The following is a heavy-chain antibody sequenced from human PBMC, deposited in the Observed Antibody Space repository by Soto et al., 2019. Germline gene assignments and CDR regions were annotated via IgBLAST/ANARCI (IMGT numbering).Heavy chain of an antibody. D-gene: IGHD2-2*01. CDR3: ARDTRFCTTSHCYGLYYFDY. V-gene: IGHV4-31*03. Sequence: QVQLQESGPGLVKPSQTLSLTCTVSGDSISNDNYYWTWIRQHPGKGLEWIGYIYFSAGTYYNPSLKSRLTMSIDTSKNQFSLPLTSVTAADTAVYYCARDTRFCTTSHCYGLYYFDYWGQGTLVTVSS. J-gene: IGHJ4*02. CDR1: GDSISNDNYY. CDR2: IYFSAGT.